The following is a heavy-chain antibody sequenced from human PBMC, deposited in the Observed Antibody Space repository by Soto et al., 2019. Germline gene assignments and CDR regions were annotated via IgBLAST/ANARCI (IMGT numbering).Heavy chain of an antibody. CDR1: GYTFTSYG. V-gene: IGHV1-18*04. J-gene: IGHJ5*02. CDR3: ARDISLGYYDFWSGSRNWFDP. Sequence: ASVKVSCKASGYTFTSYGISWVRQAPGQGLEWMGWISAYNGNTNYAQKLQGRVTMTTDTSTSTAYMELRSLRSDDTAVYYCARDISLGYYDFWSGSRNWFDPWGQGTLVTVSS. D-gene: IGHD3-3*01. CDR2: ISAYNGNT.